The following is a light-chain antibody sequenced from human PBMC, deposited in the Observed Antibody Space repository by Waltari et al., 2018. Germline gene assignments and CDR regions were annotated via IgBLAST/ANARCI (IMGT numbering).Light chain of an antibody. J-gene: IGKJ4*01. CDR2: DAS. V-gene: IGKV1-33*01. Sequence: DIQMTQSPSSLSASVGDRVTITCQASQDISNYLNWYQQKPGKAPKLLIYDASNFETGVPSRFSGSVSGTDFTFTISSLQPEDIATYYCQQYDNLPPLTFGGGTKVEIK. CDR1: QDISNY. CDR3: QQYDNLPPLT.